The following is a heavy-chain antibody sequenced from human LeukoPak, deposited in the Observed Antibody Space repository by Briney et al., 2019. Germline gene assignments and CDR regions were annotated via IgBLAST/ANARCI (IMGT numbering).Heavy chain of an antibody. D-gene: IGHD3-22*01. V-gene: IGHV1-18*01. CDR2: ISAYDGNT. J-gene: IGHJ4*02. Sequence: ASVNVSCKASGYTFTSYGISWVRQAPGQGLEWMGWISAYDGNTNYAQKLQGRVTMTTDTSTSTAYMELRSLRSDDTAVYYCARVSSLTYYYDSSGYYPIRNWDQGTLVTVSS. CDR3: ARVSSLTYYYDSSGYYPIRN. CDR1: GYTFTSYG.